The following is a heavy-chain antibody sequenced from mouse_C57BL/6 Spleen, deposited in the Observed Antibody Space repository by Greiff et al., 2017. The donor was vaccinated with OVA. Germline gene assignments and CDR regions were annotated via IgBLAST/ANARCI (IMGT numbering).Heavy chain of an antibody. J-gene: IGHJ2*01. V-gene: IGHV2-2*01. CDR3: GRNGGGSNFDD. CDR1: GFSLTSYG. D-gene: IGHD1-1*01. Sequence: QVQLQQSGPGLVQPSQSLSIPCTVSGFSLTSYGVHWVRQSPGKGLEWLGVIWSGGSTDYNAAFVSRRCISKNNTKSQVFLTKNSRQADATTVYYCGRNGGGSNFDDWGKGTTLTVSS. CDR2: IWSGGST.